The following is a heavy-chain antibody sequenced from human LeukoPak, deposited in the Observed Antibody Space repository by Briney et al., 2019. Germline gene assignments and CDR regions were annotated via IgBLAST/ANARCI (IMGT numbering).Heavy chain of an antibody. CDR3: AEDLHNWNYRGTRYYFGY. J-gene: IGHJ4*02. V-gene: IGHV3-23*01. CDR1: GFTFSSYA. CDR2: ISGSGGST. Sequence: PGGSLRLSCAASGFTFSSYAMSWVRQAPGKGLEWVSAISGSGGSTYYADSVKGRFTISRDNSKNTLYLQMNSLRAEDTAVYYCAEDLHNWNYRGTRYYFGYWGQGTLVTVSS. D-gene: IGHD1-7*01.